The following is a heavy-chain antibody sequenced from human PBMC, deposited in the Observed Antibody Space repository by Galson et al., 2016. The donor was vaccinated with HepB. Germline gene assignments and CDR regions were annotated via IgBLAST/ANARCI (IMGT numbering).Heavy chain of an antibody. V-gene: IGHV3-23*01. D-gene: IGHD5-12*01. CDR2: ITPSADTT. Sequence: SLRLSCAASGFTFSGSSISWVRQAPGKGLEWVSAITPSADTTYYGDSVTGRFIISRDNSKNTLYLHLNSLTAEDTALYYCAKGGAYDAWGQGTLVTVSS. CDR3: AKGGAYDA. CDR1: GFTFSGSS. J-gene: IGHJ4*02.